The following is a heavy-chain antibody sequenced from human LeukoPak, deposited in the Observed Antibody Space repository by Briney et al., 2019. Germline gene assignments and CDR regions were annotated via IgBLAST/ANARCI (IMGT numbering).Heavy chain of an antibody. CDR1: GFTFSDFY. D-gene: IGHD3-16*01. V-gene: IGHV3-30*02. Sequence: GGSLRLSCAASGFTFSDFYMSWIRQAPGKGLEWVAFIRHDGSHHYHGDSVKGRFTISRDNSKNTLYLEMTSLRPEDTAVYYCAKVRLLGALDDAFDVWGQGTMVTVSS. CDR3: AKVRLLGALDDAFDV. J-gene: IGHJ3*01. CDR2: IRHDGSHH.